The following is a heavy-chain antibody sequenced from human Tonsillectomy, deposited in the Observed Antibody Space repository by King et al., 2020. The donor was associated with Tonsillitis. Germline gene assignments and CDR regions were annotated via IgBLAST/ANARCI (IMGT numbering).Heavy chain of an antibody. CDR2: INPSGGST. J-gene: IGHJ4*02. Sequence: VQLVQSGAEVKKPGASVKVSCKASGYTFTSYYMHWVRQAPGQGLEWMGIINPSGGSTSYAQKFQGRVTMTRATSTSTVYMKLSSLRSEDTAVYYCASSVYGGNIVPMDYWGQGTLVTVSS. V-gene: IGHV1-46*01. CDR3: ASSVYGGNIVPMDY. CDR1: GYTFTSYY. D-gene: IGHD4-23*01.